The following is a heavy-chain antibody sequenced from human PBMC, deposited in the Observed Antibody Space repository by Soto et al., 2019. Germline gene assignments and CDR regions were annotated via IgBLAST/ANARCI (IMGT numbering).Heavy chain of an antibody. CDR2: IGAYNGNT. V-gene: IGHV1-18*01. J-gene: IGHJ4*02. Sequence: ASVKVSCKASGYTFTSYGISWVRQAPGQGLEWMGWIGAYNGNTNYAQKLQGRVTMTTDTSTSTAYMELRSLRSDDTAVYYCARGAMVRGVIPNYFDSWGQGTRVTVSS. CDR1: GYTFTSYG. CDR3: ARGAMVRGVIPNYFDS. D-gene: IGHD3-10*01.